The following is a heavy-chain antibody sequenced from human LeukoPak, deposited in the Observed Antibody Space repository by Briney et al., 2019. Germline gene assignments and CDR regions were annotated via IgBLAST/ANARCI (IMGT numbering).Heavy chain of an antibody. D-gene: IGHD6-13*01. V-gene: IGHV3-48*01. CDR1: GFTFSSYN. J-gene: IGHJ4*02. Sequence: GGSLRLSCAASGFTFSSYNMNWVRQAPGKGLEWISYISLSTTSIYYADSVKGRFTISRDNAKNSLYLHMNSLRAEDTAVYYCAREPTYSSSWYTTCDFWGQGTLVTVSS. CDR2: ISLSTTSI. CDR3: AREPTYSSSWYTTCDF.